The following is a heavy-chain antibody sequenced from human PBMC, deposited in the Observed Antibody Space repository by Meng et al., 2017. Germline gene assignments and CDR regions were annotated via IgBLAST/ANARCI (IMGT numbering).Heavy chain of an antibody. CDR2: IYPGDSDT. D-gene: IGHD5-18*01. CDR3: ARQRFSLTAMVTWGDLDY. CDR1: GYSFTSYW. V-gene: IGHV5-51*01. Sequence: GESLKISCKGSGYSFTSYWIGWVRQMPGKGLEWMGIIYPGDSDTRYSPSFQGQVTISADKSTSTAYLQWSSLKASDTAMYYCARQRFSLTAMVTWGDLDYWGQGTLVTVSS. J-gene: IGHJ4*02.